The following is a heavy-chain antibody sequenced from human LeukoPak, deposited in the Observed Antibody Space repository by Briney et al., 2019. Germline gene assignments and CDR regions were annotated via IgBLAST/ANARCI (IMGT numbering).Heavy chain of an antibody. CDR3: AKKTGATGFHPFDF. J-gene: IGHJ4*02. CDR2: ITGTAGTT. D-gene: IGHD1-1*01. Sequence: GGSLRLSCAASGFTFGDYVMTWVRQAPGKGLEWVSGITGTAGTTYYADSVKGQFTIYRDNSKNTVSLQMNSLRAEDTAVYYCAKKTGATGFHPFDFWGRGTLVTVSS. V-gene: IGHV3-23*01. CDR1: GFTFGDYV.